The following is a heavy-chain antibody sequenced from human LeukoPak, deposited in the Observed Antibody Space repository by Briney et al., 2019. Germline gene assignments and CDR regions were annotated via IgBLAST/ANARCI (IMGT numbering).Heavy chain of an antibody. Sequence: ASVKVSCKASGYTFSDYHMHWVRQAPGQGLEWMGRIIPSGGSTTYAQKFQGRVTMTRDMSTNTVYMELSSLRSEDTAVYYCARGGRNIVLMVYARNWFDPWGQGTLVTVSS. V-gene: IGHV1-46*01. J-gene: IGHJ5*02. CDR3: ARGGRNIVLMVYARNWFDP. D-gene: IGHD2-8*01. CDR2: IIPSGGST. CDR1: GYTFSDYH.